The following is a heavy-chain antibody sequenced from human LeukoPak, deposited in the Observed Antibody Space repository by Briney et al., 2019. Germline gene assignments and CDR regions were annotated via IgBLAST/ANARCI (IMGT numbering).Heavy chain of an antibody. CDR3: ARIVADKPKYYYYYYMDV. CDR1: GGTFSSYA. Sequence: SVKVSCKASGGTFSSYAISWVRQAPGQGLEWMGGIIPIFGTANYAQKFQGRVTITADESTSTAYMELSSLRSEDTAVYYCARIVADKPKYYYYYYMDVWGKGTTVTVSS. D-gene: IGHD2-15*01. CDR2: IIPIFGTA. V-gene: IGHV1-69*13. J-gene: IGHJ6*03.